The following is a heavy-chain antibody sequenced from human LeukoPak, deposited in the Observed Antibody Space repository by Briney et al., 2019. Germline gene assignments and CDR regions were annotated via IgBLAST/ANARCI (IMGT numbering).Heavy chain of an antibody. V-gene: IGHV4-59*08. CDR3: ARHDGGYDSQFGY. CDR1: GGSISSFY. D-gene: IGHD5-12*01. J-gene: IGHJ4*02. Sequence: PSETLSLTCTVSGGSISSFYWSWIRQPPGKGLEWIGYIYYSGSTNYNPSLKSRVTISVNTSKNQFSLKLSSVTAADTAVYYCARHDGGYDSQFGYWGQGTLVTVSS. CDR2: IYYSGST.